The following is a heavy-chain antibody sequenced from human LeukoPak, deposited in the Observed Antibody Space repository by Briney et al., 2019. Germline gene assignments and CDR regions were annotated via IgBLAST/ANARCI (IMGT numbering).Heavy chain of an antibody. Sequence: ASVKVSCKASGYTFTSYYMHWVRQAPGQGLEWMGIINPSGGSTSYAQKFQGRVTMTRDTSTSTVYMELSSLRSEDTAVYYCARGYQSGSYWGPYFDYWGQGTLVTVSS. D-gene: IGHD1-26*01. V-gene: IGHV1-46*01. J-gene: IGHJ4*02. CDR3: ARGYQSGSYWGPYFDY. CDR1: GYTFTSYY. CDR2: INPSGGST.